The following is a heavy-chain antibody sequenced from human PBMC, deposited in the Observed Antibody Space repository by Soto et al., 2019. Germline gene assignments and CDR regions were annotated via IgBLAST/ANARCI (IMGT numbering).Heavy chain of an antibody. V-gene: IGHV1-2*02. Sequence: HEHLVQSGAEVKRPGASLKVSCKASGYSFTGNYIHWVRQAPGQGLEWMGWINPDSGATNYAQNFQGRVTLTSDTSTSTASMDLTSLTSDDTAVYYCARGDYGTGGYPFPYFDYWGQGTLVIVSS. CDR3: ARGDYGTGGYPFPYFDY. D-gene: IGHD2-8*02. CDR1: GYSFTGNY. CDR2: INPDSGAT. J-gene: IGHJ4*02.